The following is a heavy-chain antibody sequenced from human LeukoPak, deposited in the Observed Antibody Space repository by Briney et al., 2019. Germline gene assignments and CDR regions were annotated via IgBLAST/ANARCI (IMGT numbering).Heavy chain of an antibody. J-gene: IGHJ4*02. CDR1: GFTFSTYG. CDR3: ATGPTVVTSSLY. CDR2: IWYDGSNI. Sequence: PGGSLRFSCAASGFTFSTYGMHWVRQAPGKGLEWVAVIWYDGSNIYYAGSVKGRFTISRDNSKNTLFLQMNSLRAEDTAVYYCATGPTVVTSSLYWGQGTLVTVSS. D-gene: IGHD4-23*01. V-gene: IGHV3-33*01.